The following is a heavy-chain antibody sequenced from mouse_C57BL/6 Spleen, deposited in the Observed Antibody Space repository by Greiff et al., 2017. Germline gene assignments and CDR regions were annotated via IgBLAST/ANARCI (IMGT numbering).Heavy chain of an antibody. CDR1: GYTFTSYW. D-gene: IGHD2-1*01. CDR3: ARYGYGNYFAY. Sequence: VKQSCKASGYTFTSYWMQWVKQRPGQGLEWIGEIDPSDSYTNYNQKFKGKATLTVDTSSSTAYMQLSSLTSEDSAVYYCARYGYGNYFAYWGQGTLVTVSA. CDR2: IDPSDSYT. V-gene: IGHV1-50*01. J-gene: IGHJ3*01.